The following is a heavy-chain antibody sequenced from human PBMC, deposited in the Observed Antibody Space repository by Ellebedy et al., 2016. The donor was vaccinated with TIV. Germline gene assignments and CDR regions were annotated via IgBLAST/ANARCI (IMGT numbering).Heavy chain of an antibody. V-gene: IGHV3-23*01. J-gene: IGHJ4*02. CDR1: GFTFSSYA. D-gene: IGHD3-22*01. CDR3: AKGRGGGSDSSAPRYYFDY. CDR2: FTTGGGT. Sequence: GESLKISCAASGFTFSSYAMRWFRQAPGKGLEWVSAFTTGGGTFYADSVKGRFTISRDSSKNTLYLQMNSLRAEDTAIYYCAKGRGGGSDSSAPRYYFDYWGLGTLVTVSS.